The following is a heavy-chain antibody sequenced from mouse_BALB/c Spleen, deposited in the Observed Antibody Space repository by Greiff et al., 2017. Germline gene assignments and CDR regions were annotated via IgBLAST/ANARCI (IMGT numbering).Heavy chain of an antibody. V-gene: IGHV5-12-2*01. CDR3: ASIYYDYDVGAMDY. CDR1: GFTFSSYT. D-gene: IGHD2-4*01. CDR2: ISNGGGST. Sequence: EVQLQESGGGLVQPGGSLKLSCAASGFTFSSYTMSWVRQTPEKRLEWVAYISNGGGSTYYPDTVKGRFTISRDNAKNTLYLQMSSLKSEDTAMYYCASIYYDYDVGAMDYWGQGTSVTVAS. J-gene: IGHJ4*01.